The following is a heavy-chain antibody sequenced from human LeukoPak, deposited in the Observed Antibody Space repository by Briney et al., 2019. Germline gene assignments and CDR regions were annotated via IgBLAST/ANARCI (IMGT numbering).Heavy chain of an antibody. V-gene: IGHV3-48*02. CDR3: ARRPGTAVTPYFDY. CDR2: ISSGSGTI. CDR1: TFTFSSYT. D-gene: IGHD4-23*01. Sequence: PGGSLRLSCAASTFTFSSYTMNWVRQAPGTGLEWVSYISSGSGTIYYADSVKGRFTISRDNARNSLYLQMNSLRDEDTAVYYCARRPGTAVTPYFDYWGQGSLVTVSS. J-gene: IGHJ4*02.